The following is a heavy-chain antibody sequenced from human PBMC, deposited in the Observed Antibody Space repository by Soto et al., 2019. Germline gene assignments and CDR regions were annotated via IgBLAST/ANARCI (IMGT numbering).Heavy chain of an antibody. CDR3: ARMSASYGKFDY. D-gene: IGHD3-10*01. CDR2: INPSGGST. Sequence: ASVKVSCKTSGYTFTSQYMHWVRQAPGQGLEWMGRINPSGGSTTYAQKFQGRITMTADTSTSSTVYMELNSLKSEDTAVYYCARMSASYGKFDYWG. V-gene: IGHV1-46*01. J-gene: IGHJ4*01. CDR1: GYTFTSQY.